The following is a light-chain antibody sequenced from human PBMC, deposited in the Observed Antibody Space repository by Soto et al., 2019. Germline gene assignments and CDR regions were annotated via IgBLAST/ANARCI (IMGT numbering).Light chain of an antibody. V-gene: IGKV1-39*01. Sequence: DIQMTQSPSSLSASVGDRVTITCRASQTINNKLSWYQQRPEKAPKLLISTASSLQSGVPSRFSGSGSGKDFTRTISSLQPEDFGVYICQQNDSPPPTFGQGNKVENK. CDR1: QTINNK. J-gene: IGKJ2*01. CDR2: TAS. CDR3: QQNDSPPPT.